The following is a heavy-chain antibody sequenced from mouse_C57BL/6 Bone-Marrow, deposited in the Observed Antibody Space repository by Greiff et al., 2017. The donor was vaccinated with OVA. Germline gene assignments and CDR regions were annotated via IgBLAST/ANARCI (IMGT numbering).Heavy chain of an antibody. CDR1: GYTFTEYT. D-gene: IGHD2-3*01. CDR2: FYHGSGSI. V-gene: IGHV1-62-2*01. Sequence: QVQLQQSGAELVKPGASVKLSCKASGYTFTEYTIHWVKQRSGQGLEWIGWFYHGSGSIKYNENFKDQATLPADKSSSTVYMELSRLTSEYSAVDFCARLYGYYSAWFAYWGQGTLVTVSA. CDR3: ARLYGYYSAWFAY. J-gene: IGHJ3*01.